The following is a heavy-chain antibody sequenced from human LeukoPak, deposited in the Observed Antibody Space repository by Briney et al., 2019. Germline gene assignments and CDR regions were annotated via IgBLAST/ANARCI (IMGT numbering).Heavy chain of an antibody. CDR3: ARDLAPYYYDSSGYPPLDY. CDR1: GYTFTGYY. Sequence: ASVKVSCKASGYTFTGYYMHWVRQAPGQGLEWMGIINPSGGSTSYAQKFQGRVTMTRDMSTSTVYMELSSLRSEDTAVYYCARDLAPYYYDSSGYPPLDYWGQGTLVTVSS. D-gene: IGHD3-22*01. J-gene: IGHJ4*02. V-gene: IGHV1-46*01. CDR2: INPSGGST.